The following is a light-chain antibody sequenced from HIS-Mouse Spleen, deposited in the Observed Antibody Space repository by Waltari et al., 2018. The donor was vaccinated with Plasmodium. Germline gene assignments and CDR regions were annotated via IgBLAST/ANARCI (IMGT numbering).Light chain of an antibody. CDR3: CSYAGSSTNWV. J-gene: IGLJ3*02. CDR1: SSDVGRYNL. V-gene: IGLV2-23*01. Sequence: QSALTQPASLSGSPGQSITISCTGTSSDVGRYNLVSWYHQNPGKAPKLMIYEGSKRPSGVSNRFSGSKSGNTASLTISGLQAEDEADYYCCSYAGSSTNWVFGGGTKLTVL. CDR2: EGS.